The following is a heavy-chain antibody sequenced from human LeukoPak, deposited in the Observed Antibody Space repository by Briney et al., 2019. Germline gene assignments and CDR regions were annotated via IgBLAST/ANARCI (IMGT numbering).Heavy chain of an antibody. CDR1: GFTFSDHY. J-gene: IGHJ4*02. Sequence: PGGSLRLSCAASGFTFSDHYMDWVRQAPGKGLEWIGRTRNRANSYTTEYAASVKGRFTISRDDSKNSLYLQMNSLRAEDTAVYYCAREDSSSSGTTDYWGQGTLVTVSS. D-gene: IGHD6-6*01. CDR3: AREDSSSSGTTDY. CDR2: TRNRANSYTT. V-gene: IGHV3-72*01.